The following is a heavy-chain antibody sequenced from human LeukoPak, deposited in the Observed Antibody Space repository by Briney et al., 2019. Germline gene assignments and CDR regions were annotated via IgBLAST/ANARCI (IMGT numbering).Heavy chain of an antibody. D-gene: IGHD3-10*02. CDR2: ISWNSGSI. J-gene: IGHJ6*02. CDR3: AKGREGYVSSGMDV. Sequence: GGSLRLSCAASGFSFDDYAMHWVRQAPGKGLEWVSGISWNSGSIGHADSVKGRFTISRDNAKNSLYLQMNSLRAEDTALYYCAKGREGYVSSGMDVWGQGTTVTVSS. CDR1: GFSFDDYA. V-gene: IGHV3-9*01.